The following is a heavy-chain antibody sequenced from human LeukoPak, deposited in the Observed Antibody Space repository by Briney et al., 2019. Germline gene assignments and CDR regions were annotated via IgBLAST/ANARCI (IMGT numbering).Heavy chain of an antibody. CDR3: AKDRVRYPEGWFDP. Sequence: GGSLRLSCAASGFTFSSYGMHWVRQAPGKGLEWVAVISYDGSNKYYADSVKGRFTISRDNSKNALYLQMNSLRAEDTAVYYCAKDRVRYPEGWFDPWGQGTLVTVSS. V-gene: IGHV3-30*18. J-gene: IGHJ5*02. CDR2: ISYDGSNK. CDR1: GFTFSSYG. D-gene: IGHD3-9*01.